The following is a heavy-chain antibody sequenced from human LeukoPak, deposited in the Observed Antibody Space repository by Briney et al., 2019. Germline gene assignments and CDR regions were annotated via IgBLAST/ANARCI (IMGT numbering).Heavy chain of an antibody. CDR3: AREGKISVGYSSSWYGY. D-gene: IGHD6-13*01. Sequence: GASVKVSCKASGYTFTSYYMHWVRQAPGQGPEWMGIINPSGGSTSYAQKFQGRVTMTRDTSTSTVYMELSSLRSEDTAVYYCAREGKISVGYSSSWYGYWGQGTLVTVSS. V-gene: IGHV1-46*01. CDR1: GYTFTSYY. J-gene: IGHJ4*02. CDR2: INPSGGST.